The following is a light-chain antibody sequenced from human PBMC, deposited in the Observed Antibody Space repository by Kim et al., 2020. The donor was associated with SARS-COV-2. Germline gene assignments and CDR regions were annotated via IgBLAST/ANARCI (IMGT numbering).Light chain of an antibody. CDR2: AAS. CDR3: QQSLSTIS. CDR1: QAISSY. V-gene: IGKV1-39*01. J-gene: IGKJ5*01. Sequence: DIRLTQSPSSLSASIRDRVTISCRASQAISSYLNWYQQKPGKAPELLIYAASSLQSGVPSRFSATGSGTDFTLTISSLQPEDFATYYCQQSLSTISFGQGTRLEIK.